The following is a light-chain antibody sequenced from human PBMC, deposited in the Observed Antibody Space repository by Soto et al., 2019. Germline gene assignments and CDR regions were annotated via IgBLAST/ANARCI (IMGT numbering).Light chain of an antibody. V-gene: IGKV1-39*01. Sequence: DIQMTQSPSSLSASVGDRVTITCRASQSVSRYVNWYQQKPGKAPKFLIYAATSLQSGVPSRFSGSGSGTDFTLTISRLEPEDFAVYYCQQYGSPPPYTFGQGTKLEIK. CDR2: AAT. CDR1: QSVSRY. J-gene: IGKJ2*01. CDR3: QQYGSPPPYT.